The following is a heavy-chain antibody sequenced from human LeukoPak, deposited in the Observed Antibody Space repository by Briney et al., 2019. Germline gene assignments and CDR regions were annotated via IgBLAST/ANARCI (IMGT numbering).Heavy chain of an antibody. D-gene: IGHD6-19*01. CDR2: INPSGGST. CDR1: GYTFTSYY. V-gene: IGHV1-46*01. Sequence: ASVKVSCKASGYTFTSYYMHWVRQVPGQGLEWMGIINPSGGSTSYAQKFQGRVTMTRDMSTSTVYMELSSLRSEDTAVYYCARSPPVIAVAAGFDYWGQGTLVTVSS. J-gene: IGHJ4*02. CDR3: ARSPPVIAVAAGFDY.